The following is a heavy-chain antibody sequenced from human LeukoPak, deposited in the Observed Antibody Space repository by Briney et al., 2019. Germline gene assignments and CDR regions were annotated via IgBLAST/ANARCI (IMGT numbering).Heavy chain of an antibody. V-gene: IGHV1-18*01. CDR1: GYTFTSYG. Sequence: ASVKVSCKASGYTFTSYGISWVRQAPGQGLEWMGWISAYNGNTNYAQKLQGRVTMTTDTSTSTAYMEPRSLRSDDTAVYYCASVRESGDAFDIWGQGTMVTVSS. D-gene: IGHD3-3*01. J-gene: IGHJ3*02. CDR3: ASVRESGDAFDI. CDR2: ISAYNGNT.